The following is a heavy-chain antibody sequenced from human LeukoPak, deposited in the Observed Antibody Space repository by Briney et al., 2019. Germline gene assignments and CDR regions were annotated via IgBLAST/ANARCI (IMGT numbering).Heavy chain of an antibody. CDR3: ARDGGGGPFDY. Sequence: GGSLRLSCAASGFTFSSYSMNWVRQAPGKGLEWVSYISSSSSTIYYADSVKGRFTISRDNAKNSLYLQMNSLRAEDTAVYYCARDGGGGPFDYWGQGALVTVSS. J-gene: IGHJ4*02. V-gene: IGHV3-48*01. CDR1: GFTFSSYS. CDR2: ISSSSSTI. D-gene: IGHD3-3*01.